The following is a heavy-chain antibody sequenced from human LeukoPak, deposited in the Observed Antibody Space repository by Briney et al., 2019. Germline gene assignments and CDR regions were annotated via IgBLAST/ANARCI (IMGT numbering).Heavy chain of an antibody. Sequence: PSETLSLTCTVSGGSISSYYWSRIRQPPGKGLEWIGYIYYSGSTNYNPSLKSRVTISVDTSKNQFSLKLSSVTAADTAVYYCARHDPSIAAAGNWYFDLWGRGTLVTVSS. CDR1: GGSISSYY. D-gene: IGHD6-13*01. CDR2: IYYSGST. CDR3: ARHDPSIAAAGNWYFDL. J-gene: IGHJ2*01. V-gene: IGHV4-59*08.